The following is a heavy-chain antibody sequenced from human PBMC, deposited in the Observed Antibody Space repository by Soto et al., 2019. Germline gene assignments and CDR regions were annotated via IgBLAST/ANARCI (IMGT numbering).Heavy chain of an antibody. CDR1: GFTFSSYA. CDR3: ARELSGWAVADAFDI. Sequence: GGSLRLSCAASGFTFSSYAMHWVRQAPGKGLEWVAVISYDGSNKYYADSVKGRFTISRDNSKNTLYLQMNSLRAEDTAVYYCARELSGWAVADAFDIWGQGTMVTVSS. CDR2: ISYDGSNK. D-gene: IGHD6-19*01. J-gene: IGHJ3*02. V-gene: IGHV3-30-3*01.